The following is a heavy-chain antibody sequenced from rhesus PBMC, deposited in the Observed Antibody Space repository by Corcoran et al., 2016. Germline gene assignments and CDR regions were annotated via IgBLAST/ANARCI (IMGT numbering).Heavy chain of an antibody. CDR3: ARYRYSNYQGFQYYFDY. J-gene: IGHJ4*01. CDR1: GGSISGYYL. V-gene: IGHV4-143*01. Sequence: QVQLQESGPGVVKPSETLSLTCAVSGGSISGYYLWSWIRQPPGKGLEWIGYIYGGSGSTIYNPSLKSRVIISIDTSKNQFSLKLSSVTAADTAVYYCARYRYSNYQGFQYYFDYWGQGVLVTVSS. D-gene: IGHD4-23*01. CDR2: IYGGSGST.